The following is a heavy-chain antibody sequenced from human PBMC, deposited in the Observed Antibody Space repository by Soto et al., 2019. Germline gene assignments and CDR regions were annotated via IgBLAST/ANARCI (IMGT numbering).Heavy chain of an antibody. Sequence: QVQLVQSGAEVKKPGASVKVSCKASGYSFTSFGISWVRQAPGQGLEWMGWISAYNGNTKYAQNLQGRVTMTTDTSTGTAYLDLRSRRSDDTAVYFCARDQSCGGYGKDFGMAVCGQGTTVTVSS. CDR3: ARDQSCGGYGKDFGMAV. D-gene: IGHD2-21*01. V-gene: IGHV1-18*01. J-gene: IGHJ6*02. CDR2: ISAYNGNT. CDR1: GYSFTSFG.